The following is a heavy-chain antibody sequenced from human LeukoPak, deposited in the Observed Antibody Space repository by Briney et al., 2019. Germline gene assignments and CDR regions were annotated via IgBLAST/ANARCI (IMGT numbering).Heavy chain of an antibody. CDR3: ARWNLGSDY. CDR2: IKEDGSEK. V-gene: IGHV3-7*01. D-gene: IGHD1-1*01. CDR1: GFSITNHW. J-gene: IGHJ4*02. Sequence: GGSLRLSCAASGFSITNHWMSWVRQAPGKGLEWVANIKEDGSEKYYVDSVKGRFTISRDNAKNSIYLQMNSLKAEDTGVYYCARWNLGSDYWGQGTLVTVSS.